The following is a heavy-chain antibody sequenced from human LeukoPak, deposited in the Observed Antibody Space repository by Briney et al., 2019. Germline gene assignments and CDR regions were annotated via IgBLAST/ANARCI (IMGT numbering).Heavy chain of an antibody. D-gene: IGHD2-2*01. CDR2: IKKDGSEQ. V-gene: IGHV3-7*01. CDR1: GFSFSDHW. CDR3: ARDNRPYCSSTSCFYFDY. Sequence: GGSLRLSCVASGFSFSDHWMNWFRQAPGKGLEWVATIKKDGSEQYYVDSMKGRLTISRDNAKNSVYLQIHNLRAEDTAVYYCARDNRPYCSSTSCFYFDYWGQGTLVTVSS. J-gene: IGHJ4*02.